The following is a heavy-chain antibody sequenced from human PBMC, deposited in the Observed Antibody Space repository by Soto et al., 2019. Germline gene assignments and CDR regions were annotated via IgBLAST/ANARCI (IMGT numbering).Heavy chain of an antibody. J-gene: IGHJ6*02. CDR2: IYPGDSDT. CDR1: GYSFTSYW. V-gene: IGHV5-51*01. CDR3: ARLLGSGIVVVPDARKSYYGMDV. D-gene: IGHD2-2*01. Sequence: PGESLKISCKGSGYSFTSYWIGWVRQMPGKGLEWMGIIYPGDSDTRYSPSFQGQVTISADKSISTAYLQWSSLKASDTAMYYCARLLGSGIVVVPDARKSYYGMDVWGQGTTVTVSS.